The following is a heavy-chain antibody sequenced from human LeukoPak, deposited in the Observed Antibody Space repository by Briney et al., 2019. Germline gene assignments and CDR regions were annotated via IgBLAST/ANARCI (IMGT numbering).Heavy chain of an antibody. Sequence: GGSLRLSCAASGFTFSSYNMNWVRQAPGKGLEWVSCISDRSNYIYYADSVEGRFTISRDNAKNSLYLELNSLRAEDTAVYHCVRDSDTYGDHTTRRFDYWGQGTLVTVSS. CDR1: GFTFSSYN. CDR3: VRDSDTYGDHTTRRFDY. J-gene: IGHJ4*02. D-gene: IGHD4-17*01. CDR2: ISDRSNYI. V-gene: IGHV3-21*01.